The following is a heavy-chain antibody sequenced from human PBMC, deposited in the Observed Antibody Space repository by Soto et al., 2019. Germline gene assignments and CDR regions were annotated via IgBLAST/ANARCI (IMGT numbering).Heavy chain of an antibody. CDR2: ISKSDYT. CDR1: GFAFNNYG. J-gene: IGHJ4*02. Sequence: GSLRLSCTVSGFAFNNYGINWVRQAPGKGLEWVSSISKSDYTYYSDAVKGRFTISRDNAKNSVSLQMNTLRVEDTAVYYCAREDSIIIPAVSDFWGQGTLVTVSS. V-gene: IGHV3-21*01. D-gene: IGHD2-2*01. CDR3: AREDSIIIPAVSDF.